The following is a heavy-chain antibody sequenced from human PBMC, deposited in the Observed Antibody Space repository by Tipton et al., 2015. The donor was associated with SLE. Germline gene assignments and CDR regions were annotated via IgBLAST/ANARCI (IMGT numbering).Heavy chain of an antibody. Sequence: QSGPEVKKPGSSVKVSCKASGGTFNNYAMNWVRQAPGQGLEWMGGIIPIFGTTNYAQKFQGRVMITADDSTSTAYMELSSLRSEDTAVYYCARAPMVRGMFDYWGQGTLVTVS. CDR3: ARAPMVRGMFDY. CDR2: IIPIFGTT. D-gene: IGHD3-10*01. V-gene: IGHV1-69*01. CDR1: GGTFNNYA. J-gene: IGHJ4*02.